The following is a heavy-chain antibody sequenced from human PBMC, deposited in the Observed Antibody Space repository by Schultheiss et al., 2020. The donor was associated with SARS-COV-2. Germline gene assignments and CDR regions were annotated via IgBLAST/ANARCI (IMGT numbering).Heavy chain of an antibody. D-gene: IGHD6-13*01. Sequence: SQTLSLTCTVSGGSISSYYWSWIRQPPGKGLEWIGYIYYSGSTNYNPSLKSRVTISVDTSKNQFSLKLSSVTAADTAVYYCARDREQQLLGGHYYYGMDVWGQGTTVTVSS. J-gene: IGHJ6*02. CDR2: IYYSGST. V-gene: IGHV4-59*12. CDR1: GGSISSYY. CDR3: ARDREQQLLGGHYYYGMDV.